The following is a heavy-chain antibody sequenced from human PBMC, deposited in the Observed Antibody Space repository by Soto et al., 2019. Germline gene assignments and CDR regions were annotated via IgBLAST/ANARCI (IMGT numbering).Heavy chain of an antibody. CDR1: GGSFSGYY. J-gene: IGHJ6*03. Sequence: SETLSLTCAVYGGSFSGYYWSWIRQPPGKGLEWIGEINHSGSTNYNPSLKSRVTISVDTSKNQFSLKLSSVTAADTAVYYCANSKVPFYMDVWGKGTTVTVSS. CDR3: ANSKVPFYMDV. D-gene: IGHD2-2*01. CDR2: INHSGST. V-gene: IGHV4-34*01.